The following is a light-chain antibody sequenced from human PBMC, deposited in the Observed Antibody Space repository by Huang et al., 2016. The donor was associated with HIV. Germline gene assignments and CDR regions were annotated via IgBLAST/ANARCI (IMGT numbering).Light chain of an antibody. J-gene: IGKJ5*01. CDR3: QQSYSALSS. CDR2: SAS. V-gene: IGKV1-39*01. Sequence: IQMTQSPTSLSASIGDRVSIACRASQNINTYLNWDQQKPGKAPKLLIASASTLQMCGPSRFSVSGSGTDFTLTIRGLQLDDFATYYCQQSYSALSSFGPGTRL. CDR1: QNINTY.